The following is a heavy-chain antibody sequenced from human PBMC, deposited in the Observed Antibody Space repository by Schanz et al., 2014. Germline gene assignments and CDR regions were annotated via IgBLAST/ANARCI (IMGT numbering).Heavy chain of an antibody. J-gene: IGHJ4*02. CDR2: IWYDGSNK. V-gene: IGHV3-33*06. CDR1: GFIFSDYY. Sequence: MQLLESGGGLAQPGGSLRLSCAASGFIFSDYYMAWIRQAPGKGLEWVAVIWYDGSNKYYADSVKGRFTISRDNSKNTLFLQMNSLRAEDTAVYYCAKSLESCPGGRCSRGYFDYWGQGTLVTVSS. D-gene: IGHD2-8*02. CDR3: AKSLESCPGGRCSRGYFDY.